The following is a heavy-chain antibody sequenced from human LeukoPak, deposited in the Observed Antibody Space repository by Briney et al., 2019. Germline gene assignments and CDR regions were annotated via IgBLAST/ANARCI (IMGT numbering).Heavy chain of an antibody. Sequence: PGGSLRLSCTASGFTFSTFTMNWVRQAPGKGLEWVSAISDSGGSTYYADSVKGRFTISRDNSKNTLYLQMNSLRAEDTAVYYCASSRAGATDYYYYYGMDVWGQGTTVTVSS. J-gene: IGHJ6*02. V-gene: IGHV3-23*01. CDR1: GFTFSTFT. CDR2: ISDSGGST. D-gene: IGHD1-26*01. CDR3: ASSRAGATDYYYYYGMDV.